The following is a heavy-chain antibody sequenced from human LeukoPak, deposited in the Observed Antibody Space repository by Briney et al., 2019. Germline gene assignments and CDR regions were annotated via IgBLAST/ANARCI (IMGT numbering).Heavy chain of an antibody. J-gene: IGHJ4*02. V-gene: IGHV4-31*03. Sequence: SETLSLTCTVSGGSISSGGYYWSWIRQHPGKGLEWIGYIYYSGSTYYNPSLKSRVTISVDTSKNQFSLRLSSVTAADTAVYYSARGGGASGYYPDYWGQGTLVTVSS. D-gene: IGHD3-22*01. CDR3: ARGGGASGYYPDY. CDR1: GGSISSGGYY. CDR2: IYYSGST.